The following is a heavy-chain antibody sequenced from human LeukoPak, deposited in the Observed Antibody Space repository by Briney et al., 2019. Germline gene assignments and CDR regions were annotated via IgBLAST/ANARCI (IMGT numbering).Heavy chain of an antibody. D-gene: IGHD5-18*01. Sequence: GESLKISCKGSGYSFTSYCIGWVRQMPGKGLEWMGIIYPGDSDTRYSPSFQGQVTISADKSISTAYLQWSSLKASDTAMYYCARQGTAMDTDYYYGMDVWGQGTTVTVSS. CDR2: IYPGDSDT. V-gene: IGHV5-51*01. CDR3: ARQGTAMDTDYYYGMDV. J-gene: IGHJ6*02. CDR1: GYSFTSYC.